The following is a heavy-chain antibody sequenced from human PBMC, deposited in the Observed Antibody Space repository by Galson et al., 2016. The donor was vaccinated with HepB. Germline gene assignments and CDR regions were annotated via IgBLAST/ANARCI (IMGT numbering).Heavy chain of an antibody. J-gene: IGHJ4*02. V-gene: IGHV3-30*02. CDR3: ARDGSGWSIDY. CDR2: IRSDGSNQ. CDR1: GFKFRNYG. Sequence: FLRLSCAASGFKFRNYGMEWVRQAPGKGLEWLAFIRSDGSNQYYADSVKGRFTISRENSKNMVYLQVNSLRAEDTAVYYCARDGSGWSIDYWGQGTLVTVSS. D-gene: IGHD6-19*01.